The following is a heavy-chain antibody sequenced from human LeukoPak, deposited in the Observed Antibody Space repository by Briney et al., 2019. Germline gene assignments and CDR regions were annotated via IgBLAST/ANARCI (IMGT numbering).Heavy chain of an antibody. Sequence: GGSLRLSCSASGFTFNSYSMHWVRQAPGKGLEYVSAISSDGGGTYYADSVKGRFTISRDNSKNTVDLQMSSLRVEDTAVYYCVKDFSFCTTTSCYWGGYPAFDVWGQGTTVTVSS. V-gene: IGHV3-64D*06. CDR2: ISSDGGGT. D-gene: IGHD2-2*01. J-gene: IGHJ3*01. CDR1: GFTFNSYS. CDR3: VKDFSFCTTTSCYWGGYPAFDV.